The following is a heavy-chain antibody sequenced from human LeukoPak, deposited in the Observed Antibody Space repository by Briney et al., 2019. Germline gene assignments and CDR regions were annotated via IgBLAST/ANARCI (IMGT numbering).Heavy chain of an antibody. CDR2: IYSGGST. CDR1: GFTVSSNY. J-gene: IGHJ4*02. D-gene: IGHD1-26*01. V-gene: IGHV3-66*02. CDR3: AGSLRIVGATTGFDY. Sequence: AGGSLRLSCAASGFTVSSNYMSWVRQAPGKGLEWVSVIYSGGSTYYADSVKGRFTISRDNSKNTLYLQMNSLRAEDTAVYYCAGSLRIVGATTGFDYWGQGTLVTVSS.